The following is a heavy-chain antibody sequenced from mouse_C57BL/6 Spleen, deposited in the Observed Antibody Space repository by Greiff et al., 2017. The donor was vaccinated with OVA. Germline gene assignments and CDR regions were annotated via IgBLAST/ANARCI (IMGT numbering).Heavy chain of an antibody. CDR1: GFTFSSYT. Sequence: DVMLVESGGGLVKPGGSLKLSCAASGFTFSSYTMSWVRQTPEKRLEWVATISGGGGNTYYPDSVKGRFTISRDNAKNTLYLQMSSLRSEDTALYYCARRRTVVAPFAYWGQGTLVTVSA. D-gene: IGHD1-1*01. CDR3: ARRRTVVAPFAY. CDR2: ISGGGGNT. J-gene: IGHJ3*01. V-gene: IGHV5-9*01.